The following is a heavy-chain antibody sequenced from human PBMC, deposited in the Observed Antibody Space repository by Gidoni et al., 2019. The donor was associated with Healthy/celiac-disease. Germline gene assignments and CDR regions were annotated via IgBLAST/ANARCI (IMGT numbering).Heavy chain of an antibody. D-gene: IGHD5-12*01. CDR1: GFTFSSYS. CDR2: ISSSSSYI. J-gene: IGHJ6*02. CDR3: ARGGGGYASYADGMDV. Sequence: EVQLVESGGGLVKPGGSLSLSCAASGFTFSSYSMNWVRQAPGKGLEWVSSISSSSSYIYYADSVKGRFTISRDNAKNSLYLQMNSLRAEDTAVYYCARGGGGYASYADGMDVWGQGTTVTVSS. V-gene: IGHV3-21*01.